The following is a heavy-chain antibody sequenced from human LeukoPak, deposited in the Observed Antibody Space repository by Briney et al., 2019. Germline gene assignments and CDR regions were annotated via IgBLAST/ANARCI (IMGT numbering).Heavy chain of an antibody. CDR2: ISSSGTSI. CDR3: VTGKPGPYYYYMVV. D-gene: IGHD4-23*01. Sequence: GGSLRLSCAASGFTFSDYYMSWIRQAPGKGLEWASHISSSGTSILYADSVRGRFTISRDNAKNSLHLQMNSLRAADTAVYYCVTGKPGPYYYYMVVWGKGTTVTVSS. CDR1: GFTFSDYY. V-gene: IGHV3-11*04. J-gene: IGHJ6*03.